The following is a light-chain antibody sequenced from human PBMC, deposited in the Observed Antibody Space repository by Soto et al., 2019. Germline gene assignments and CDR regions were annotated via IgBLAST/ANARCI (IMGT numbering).Light chain of an antibody. J-gene: IGKJ5*01. CDR2: GAS. Sequence: EIVLTQSPGTLSLSPGERATLSCRASPSISSSYLAWYQQKPGQAPRLLISGASSRATGIPARFSGSGSGTDFTLTIGRLEPEDFAVYYCQQYGTSPPITFGQGTRLEIK. CDR1: PSISSSY. V-gene: IGKV3-20*01. CDR3: QQYGTSPPIT.